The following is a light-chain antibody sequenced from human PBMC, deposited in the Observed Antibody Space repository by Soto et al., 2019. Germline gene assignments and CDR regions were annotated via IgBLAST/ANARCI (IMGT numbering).Light chain of an antibody. J-gene: IGKJ1*01. CDR3: QQYGRSPPWT. CDR1: QSVSSSY. V-gene: IGKV3-20*01. CDR2: GAS. Sequence: EIVLTQSPGTLSLSPGERATLSCRASQSVSSSYLAWYQQKPGQAPGLLIYGASSRATGIPDRFSGSGSGTDFTLTISRLEPEDFGVYYCQQYGRSPPWTFGHGTKVEIK.